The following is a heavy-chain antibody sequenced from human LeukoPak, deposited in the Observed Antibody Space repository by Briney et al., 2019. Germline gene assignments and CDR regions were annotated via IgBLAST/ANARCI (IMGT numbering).Heavy chain of an antibody. J-gene: IGHJ4*02. V-gene: IGHV4-59*01. CDR2: IYYSGST. CDR3: AATVYGGNSIFDY. D-gene: IGHD4-23*01. Sequence: SETLSLTCTVSGGSISSSYWTWIRQPPGKGLEWIGYIYYSGSTNYNPSLKSRVSISVDTSKNQFSLKLSSVTAADTAVYYCAATVYGGNSIFDYWGQGTLVTVSS. CDR1: GGSISSSY.